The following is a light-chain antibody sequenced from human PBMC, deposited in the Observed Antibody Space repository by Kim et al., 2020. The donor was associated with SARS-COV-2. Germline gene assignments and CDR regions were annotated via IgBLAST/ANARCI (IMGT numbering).Light chain of an antibody. Sequence: EIVLTQSPVTLSLSPGERATLSCRASQSVTHYLAWYQQKRGQAPRLLIYDASNRATGIPARFSGSRSGTDFTLTISSLEPEDFAVYYCQQRSSWPWTFGQGTKVDIK. CDR1: QSVTHY. CDR3: QQRSSWPWT. J-gene: IGKJ1*01. V-gene: IGKV3-11*01. CDR2: DAS.